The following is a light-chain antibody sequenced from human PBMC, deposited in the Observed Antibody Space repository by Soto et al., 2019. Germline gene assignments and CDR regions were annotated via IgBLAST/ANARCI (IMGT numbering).Light chain of an antibody. CDR1: SSNIGSNT. J-gene: IGLJ2*01. Sequence: QSVLTQPPSASGTPGQRVTISCSGSSSNIGSNTVNWYQQLPGTAPKLLIYSNNQRPSGVPDRFSGSKSGTSASLAISGLQSEDEADYYCAAWDDSLNVVFGGGTQLTGL. CDR2: SNN. V-gene: IGLV1-44*01. CDR3: AAWDDSLNVV.